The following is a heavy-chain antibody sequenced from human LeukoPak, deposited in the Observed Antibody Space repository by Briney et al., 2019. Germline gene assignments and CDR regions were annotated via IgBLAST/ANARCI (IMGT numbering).Heavy chain of an antibody. D-gene: IGHD4-11*01. J-gene: IGHJ3*02. V-gene: IGHV3-NL1*01. CDR3: AKDLGVYSNHGGAAFDI. CDR1: GFTFSSYG. CDR2: ISGSGGST. Sequence: GGSLRLSCAASGFTFSSYGMHWVRQAPGKGLEWVSGISGSGGSTYYADSVKGRFTISRDNSKNTLYLQMNSLRAEDTAVYYCAKDLGVYSNHGGAAFDIWGQGTMVTVSS.